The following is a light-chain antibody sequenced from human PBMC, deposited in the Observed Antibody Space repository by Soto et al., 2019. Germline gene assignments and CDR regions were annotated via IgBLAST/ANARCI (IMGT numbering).Light chain of an antibody. CDR3: CSYAGGHTWV. CDR1: SSDVGDYDF. CDR2: DVS. J-gene: IGLJ3*02. Sequence: QSALTQPRSVSGSPGQSVTLSCTGTSSDVGDYDFVSWCRHHPGKVPKLMIFDVSGRPSGVPHRFSGSKSGNTASLTISGLQAEDEGIYYCCSYAGGHTWVFSGGTKVTVL. V-gene: IGLV2-11*01.